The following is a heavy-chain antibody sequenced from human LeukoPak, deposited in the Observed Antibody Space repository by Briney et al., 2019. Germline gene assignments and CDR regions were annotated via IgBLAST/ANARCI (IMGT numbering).Heavy chain of an antibody. Sequence: PGGSLRLSCAASGFTFSSYGMHWVRQAPGKGLEWVAVISYDGSNKYYADSVKGRFTISRDNSKNTLYLQMNSLRAEDTAVYYCAKEIPTGYSYYYYGMDVWGQGTTVTVSS. J-gene: IGHJ6*02. CDR3: AKEIPTGYSYYYYGMDV. CDR2: ISYDGSNK. CDR1: GFTFSSYG. D-gene: IGHD3-9*01. V-gene: IGHV3-30*18.